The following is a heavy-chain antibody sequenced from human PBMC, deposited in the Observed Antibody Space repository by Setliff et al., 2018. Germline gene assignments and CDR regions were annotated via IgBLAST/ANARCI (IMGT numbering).Heavy chain of an antibody. J-gene: IGHJ6*03. Sequence: GGSLRLSCAASGFTFSRHVXHWARHAPGKGLVWVTRINSDGSSTSXADSXKGRFTISRDNAKNTLYLXLNSPRAEDTXXYYCXRFSYYYYMDVWGKGTTVTVSS. CDR2: INSDGSST. CDR3: XRFSYYYYMDV. V-gene: IGHV3-74*01. CDR1: GFTFSRHV.